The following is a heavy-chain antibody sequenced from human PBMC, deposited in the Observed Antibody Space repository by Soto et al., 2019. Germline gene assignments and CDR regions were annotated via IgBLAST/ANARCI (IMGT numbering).Heavy chain of an antibody. J-gene: IGHJ4*02. CDR3: GRDWVWFGAHPIDN. CDR1: GFTFSNYG. Sequence: QVQLVESGGGVVQPGRSLRLSCAASGFTFSNYGMHWVRQAPGKGLDWVAVISYDGSIEYYSECVKGRFTMSRDNSENTVYLQMNSLRTEDTAVYFCGRDWVWFGAHPIDNWGQGTLVTVSS. CDR2: ISYDGSIE. V-gene: IGHV3-30*03. D-gene: IGHD3-10*01.